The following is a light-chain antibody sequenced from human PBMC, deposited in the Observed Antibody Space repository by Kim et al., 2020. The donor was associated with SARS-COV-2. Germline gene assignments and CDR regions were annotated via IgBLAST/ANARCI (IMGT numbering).Light chain of an antibody. CDR3: QQYDNLLS. V-gene: IGKV1-33*01. J-gene: IGKJ4*01. Sequence: DIQLTQSPSSLSASVGDRVTITCQASQDINNYLNWYQQKPGKAPKLLIYDASNLQAAVPSRFSGSRSGTDFSFTISSLQPEDSATYYCQQYDNLLSFGGGTKVDIK. CDR1: QDINNY. CDR2: DAS.